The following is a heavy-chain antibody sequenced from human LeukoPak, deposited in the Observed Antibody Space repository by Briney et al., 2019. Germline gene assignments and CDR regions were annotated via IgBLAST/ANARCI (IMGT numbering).Heavy chain of an antibody. Sequence: GGSLRLSCAGSGFSFSSYAMYWVRQAPGKGLEYVSAIGGDGGTTYYANSVEGRFTISRDNSKNTLYLQMGSLRAEDMAVYYFARVGDHGFFDYWGQGTLVTVSS. D-gene: IGHD4-17*01. CDR2: IGGDGGTT. CDR3: ARVGDHGFFDY. J-gene: IGHJ4*02. V-gene: IGHV3-64*01. CDR1: GFSFSSYA.